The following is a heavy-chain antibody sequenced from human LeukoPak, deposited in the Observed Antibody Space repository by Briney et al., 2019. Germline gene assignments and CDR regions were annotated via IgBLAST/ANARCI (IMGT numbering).Heavy chain of an antibody. J-gene: IGHJ6*03. V-gene: IGHV3-72*01. CDR1: GFTFSDHY. CDR3: ARAGLRYFAWLSSYYFYYMDV. CDR2: TRNKANSYTT. Sequence: GGSLRLSCAASGFTFSDHYIDWVRQAPGEGLEWVGRTRNKANSYTTEYAASVKGRFTISRDDSENSVYLQMNSLKTEDTAVYYCARAGLRYFAWLSSYYFYYMDVWGKGTTVTVSS. D-gene: IGHD3-9*01.